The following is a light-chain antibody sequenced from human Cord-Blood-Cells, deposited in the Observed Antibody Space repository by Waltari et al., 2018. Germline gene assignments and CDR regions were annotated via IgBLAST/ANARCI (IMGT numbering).Light chain of an antibody. J-gene: IGKJ2*01. CDR1: QSVSSD. CDR3: QQRSNWPYT. Sequence: EIVLTQSPATLSLSPGERATLSCSASQSVSSDLAWYHQKPGQAPRLLIYDASNRATRIPARFSGSGSGTDFTLTISSLEPEDFAVYYCQQRSNWPYTFGQGTKLEIK. CDR2: DAS. V-gene: IGKV3-11*01.